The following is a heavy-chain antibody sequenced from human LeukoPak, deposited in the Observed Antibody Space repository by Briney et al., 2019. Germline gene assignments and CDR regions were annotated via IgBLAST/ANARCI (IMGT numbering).Heavy chain of an antibody. CDR1: GGSISSGGYY. D-gene: IGHD6-13*01. J-gene: IGHJ4*02. V-gene: IGHV4-34*01. CDR3: ARGLVWRY. Sequence: PSETLSLTCNVSGGSISSGGYYWSWIRQPPGKGLEWIGEINHSGSTNYNPSLKSRVTISVDTSKNQFSLKLSSVTAADTAVYYCARGLVWRYWGQGTLVTVSS. CDR2: INHSGST.